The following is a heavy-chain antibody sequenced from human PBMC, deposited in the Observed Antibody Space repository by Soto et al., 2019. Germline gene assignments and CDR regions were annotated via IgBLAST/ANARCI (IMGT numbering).Heavy chain of an antibody. CDR2: MNPNSGDS. CDR3: TRDGGYSSSSGLLSY. CDR1: GYSFTAYY. V-gene: IGHV1-2*02. D-gene: IGHD6-6*01. J-gene: IGHJ4*02. Sequence: QVQLMQSGAEVRKPGASVKVSCKATGYSFTAYYTHWVRQAPGQGLEWLGWMNPNSGDSNYAQQFQGRVTKTRDTSISTAYMELRRLTFDDTAVYYCTRDGGYSSSSGLLSYWGQGTLVTVSS.